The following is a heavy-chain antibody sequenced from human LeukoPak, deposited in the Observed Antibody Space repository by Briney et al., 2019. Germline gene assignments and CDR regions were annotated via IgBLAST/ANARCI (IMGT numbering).Heavy chain of an antibody. D-gene: IGHD6-19*01. CDR2: IYYSGST. Sequence: PETLSLTCTVSGGSISSSSYYWGWIRQPPGKGLEWIGSIYYSGSTYYNPSLKSRVTISVDTSKNQFSLKLSSVTAADTAVYYCARLGYSSGWYFYYFDYWGQGTLVTVSS. CDR3: ARLGYSSGWYFYYFDY. CDR1: GGSISSSSYY. V-gene: IGHV4-39*01. J-gene: IGHJ4*02.